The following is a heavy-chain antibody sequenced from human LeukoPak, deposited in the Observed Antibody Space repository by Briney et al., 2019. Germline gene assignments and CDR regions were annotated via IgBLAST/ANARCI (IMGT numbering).Heavy chain of an antibody. CDR3: ASYYDSSGPTFDN. J-gene: IGHJ4*02. V-gene: IGHV4-30-4*08. D-gene: IGHD3-22*01. CDR2: IYYSGTT. Sequence: SETLSLTCTVSGGSLSSGDHYWSWVRQSPGKGLEWIAYIYYSGTTYYNPSLESRVTMSIDTSTNQFSLKLNSVTAADTAVYYRASYYDSSGPTFDNWGQGALVTVSS. CDR1: GGSLSSGDHY.